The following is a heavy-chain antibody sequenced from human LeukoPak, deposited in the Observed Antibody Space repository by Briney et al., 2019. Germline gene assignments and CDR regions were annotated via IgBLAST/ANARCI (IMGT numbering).Heavy chain of an antibody. J-gene: IGHJ4*02. CDR3: ARRSSITYYDSSGYSPPDY. CDR1: GYTFTSYD. CDR2: MNPNSGNT. Sequence: EASVKVSCKASGYTFTSYDINWVRQATAQGLEWMGWMNPNSGNTGYAQKFQGRVTMTRNTSISTAYMELSSLRSEDTAVYYCARRSSITYYDSSGYSPPDYWGQGTLVTVSS. V-gene: IGHV1-8*01. D-gene: IGHD3-22*01.